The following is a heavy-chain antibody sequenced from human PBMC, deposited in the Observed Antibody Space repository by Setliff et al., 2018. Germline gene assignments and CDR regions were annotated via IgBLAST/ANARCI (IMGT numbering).Heavy chain of an antibody. CDR2: INHRGST. J-gene: IGHJ4*02. CDR3: ARGRNIAARLLDS. Sequence: PSETLSLTCGASGGSFSDYYWSWIRQTPGKGLEWIGEINHRGSTNYNPSLKSRVTISIDPSRDQFSLKLISMIAADTAVYYCARGRNIAARLLDSWGQGTLVTVSS. D-gene: IGHD6-6*01. CDR1: GGSFSDYY. V-gene: IGHV4-34*01.